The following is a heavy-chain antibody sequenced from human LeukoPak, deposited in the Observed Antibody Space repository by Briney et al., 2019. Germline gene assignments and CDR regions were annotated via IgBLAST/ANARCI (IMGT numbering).Heavy chain of an antibody. V-gene: IGHV4-34*01. CDR1: GGSFGGYY. CDR3: ARAAAKYYYGMDV. J-gene: IGHJ6*04. Sequence: SETLSLTCAVYGGSFGGYYWSWIRQPPGKGLEWIGEINHSGSTNYNPSLKSRVTISVDTSKNQFSLKLSSVTAADTAVYYCARAAAKYYYGMDVWGKGTTVTVSS. D-gene: IGHD6-13*01. CDR2: INHSGST.